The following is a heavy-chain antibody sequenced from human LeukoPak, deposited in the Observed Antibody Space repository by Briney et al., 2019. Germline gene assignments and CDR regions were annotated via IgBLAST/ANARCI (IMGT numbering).Heavy chain of an antibody. CDR2: ISGSIGSVGST. D-gene: IGHD2/OR15-2a*01. Sequence: GGSLRLSCAASGFTFSNAWMSWVRQAPGKGLEWVSAISGSIGSVGSTYYADSVKGRFTISRDNSKNTLYLQMNSLRAEDTAVYYCAKGSTSHWFDYWGQGTLVTVSS. J-gene: IGHJ4*02. CDR3: AKGSTSHWFDY. CDR1: GFTFSNAW. V-gene: IGHV3-23*01.